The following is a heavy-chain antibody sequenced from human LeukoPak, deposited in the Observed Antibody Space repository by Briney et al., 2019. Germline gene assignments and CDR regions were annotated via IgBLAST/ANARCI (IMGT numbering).Heavy chain of an antibody. J-gene: IGHJ4*02. V-gene: IGHV3-49*04. Sequence: GGSLRLSCTASGFTFGDYAMSWVRQAPGKGLEWVGFIRSKAYGGTTEYAASVKGRFTISKDDSKSIAYLQMNSLKTEDTAVYYCTGERMVRGVIIPAGGGQGTLVTVSS. CDR1: GFTFGDYA. CDR3: TGERMVRGVIIPAG. D-gene: IGHD3-10*01. CDR2: IRSKAYGGTT.